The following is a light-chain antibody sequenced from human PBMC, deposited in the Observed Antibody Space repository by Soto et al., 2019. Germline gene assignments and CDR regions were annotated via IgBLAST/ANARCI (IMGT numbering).Light chain of an antibody. V-gene: IGLV2-14*01. CDR1: SSDVGGYNY. J-gene: IGLJ2*01. CDR3: SSYTGSSTLVV. Sequence: QSALTQPASVSGSPGQSITISCTGTSSDVGGYNYVSWYQQHPGKAPKLMIYDVSNRPSGVSNRFSGSKSGNTASLTISGLQAEDEAVYYCSSYTGSSTLVVFGGGTKVTVL. CDR2: DVS.